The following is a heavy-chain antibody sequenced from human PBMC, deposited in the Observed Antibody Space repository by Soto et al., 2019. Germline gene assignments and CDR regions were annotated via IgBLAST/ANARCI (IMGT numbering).Heavy chain of an antibody. Sequence: SETLSHTCAVACGSISSSNWWLCVRQTPGKGLEWIGEIYHSGSTNYNPSLKSRVTISVDKSKNQFSLKLSSVTAADTAVYYCAREANLCSSTSCYYYYYGMDVWGQGTTVTVSS. CDR2: IYHSGST. CDR1: CGSISSSNW. CDR3: AREANLCSSTSCYYYYYGMDV. J-gene: IGHJ6*02. D-gene: IGHD2-2*01. V-gene: IGHV4-4*02.